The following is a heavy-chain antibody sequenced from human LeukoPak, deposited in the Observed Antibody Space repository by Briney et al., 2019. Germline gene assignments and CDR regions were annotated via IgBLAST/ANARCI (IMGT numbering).Heavy chain of an antibody. CDR2: IYHSGST. CDR3: ARAYSSSWYFNWFDP. Sequence: SETLSLTCTVSGYSISSGYYWAWIRQPPGKGLEWIGNIYHSGSTYYNPSHKSRVTISVDTSKNQFSLQLTSVTAADTAVYYCARAYSSSWYFNWFDPWGQGTLVTVSS. V-gene: IGHV4-38-2*02. CDR1: GYSISSGYY. J-gene: IGHJ5*02. D-gene: IGHD6-13*01.